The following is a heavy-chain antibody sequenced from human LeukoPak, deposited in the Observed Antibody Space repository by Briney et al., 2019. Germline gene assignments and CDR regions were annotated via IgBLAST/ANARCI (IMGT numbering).Heavy chain of an antibody. CDR3: ARAVRGRGYGLNY. CDR1: GGSFSGYY. D-gene: IGHD5-18*01. Sequence: LSETLSLTCAVYGGSFSGYYWSWIRQPPGKGLEWIGEINHSGSTNYNPSLKSRVTISVDTSKNQFSLKLSSVTAADTAVYYCARAVRGRGYGLNYWGQGTLVTVSS. V-gene: IGHV4-34*01. J-gene: IGHJ4*02. CDR2: INHSGST.